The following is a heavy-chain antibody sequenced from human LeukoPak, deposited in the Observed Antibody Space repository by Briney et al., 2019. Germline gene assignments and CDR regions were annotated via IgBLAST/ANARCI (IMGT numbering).Heavy chain of an antibody. V-gene: IGHV4-61*01. CDR1: GGSVSSGSYY. J-gene: IGHJ5*02. D-gene: IGHD3-10*01. Sequence: PSETLSLTCTVSGGSVSSGSYYWSWIQQPPGKGLEWIGYIYYSGSTNYNPSLKSRVTISVDTSKNQFSLKLSSVTAADTAVYYCASTNLLFGEEGYNWFDPWGQGTLVTVSS. CDR3: ASTNLLFGEEGYNWFDP. CDR2: IYYSGST.